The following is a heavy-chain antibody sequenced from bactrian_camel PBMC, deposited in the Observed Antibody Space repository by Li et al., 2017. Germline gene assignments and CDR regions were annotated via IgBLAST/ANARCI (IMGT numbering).Heavy chain of an antibody. CDR3: APTFGTDNPGY. CDR2: IYSDGSRT. CDR1: GFAFSSYY. V-gene: IGHV3-2*01. Sequence: VQLVESGGGLVQPGGSLRLSCAASGFAFSSYYLSWVRQAPGKGLEYLSSIYSDGSRTYYADSVKGRFTTSRDNAKKSLYLQLDNLGTEDTAMYYCAPTFGTDNPGYWGQGTQVTVS. J-gene: IGHJ6*01. D-gene: IGHD6*01.